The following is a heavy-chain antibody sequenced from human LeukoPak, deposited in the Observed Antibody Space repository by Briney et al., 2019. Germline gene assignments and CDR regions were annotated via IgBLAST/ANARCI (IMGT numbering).Heavy chain of an antibody. V-gene: IGHV3-13*01. Sequence: GGSLRLSCAASGFTFSSYDMHWVRQATGKGLEWVSAICTAGDTYYPGSVKGRFTISRENAKNSLYLQMNSLRAGDTAVYYCARGRPDYDYVWGSYRPNYYYYGMDVWGQGTTVTVSS. D-gene: IGHD3-16*02. CDR1: GFTFSSYD. J-gene: IGHJ6*02. CDR3: ARGRPDYDYVWGSYRPNYYYYGMDV. CDR2: ICTAGDT.